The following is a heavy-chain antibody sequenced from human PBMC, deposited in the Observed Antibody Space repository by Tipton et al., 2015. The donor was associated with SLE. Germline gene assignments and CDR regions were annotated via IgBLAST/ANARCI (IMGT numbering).Heavy chain of an antibody. D-gene: IGHD3-3*01. V-gene: IGHV4-39*07. Sequence: TLSLTCTVSGGSISSSTYYWGWIRQPPGKGLEWIGSVYYTGNTYYNPSLKSRVTISVDTSKNQFSLKLSSVTAADTAVYYCARVLGVVKSYYMDVWGKGTTVTVSS. CDR3: ARVLGVVKSYYMDV. CDR1: GGSISSSTYY. J-gene: IGHJ6*03. CDR2: VYYTGNT.